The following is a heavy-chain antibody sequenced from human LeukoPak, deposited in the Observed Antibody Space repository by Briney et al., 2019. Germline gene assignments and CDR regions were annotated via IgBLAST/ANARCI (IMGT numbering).Heavy chain of an antibody. CDR1: GFTFSSYS. V-gene: IGHV3-21*01. CDR2: ISTSSSYI. Sequence: GGSLRLSCAASGFTFSSYSPNWVRQAPGKGLEWVSSISTSSSYIYYADSVKGRFTISRDNAKNSLYLQMNSLRAEDTAVYYCAELGITMIGGVWGKGTTVTISS. J-gene: IGHJ6*04. D-gene: IGHD3-10*02. CDR3: AELGITMIGGV.